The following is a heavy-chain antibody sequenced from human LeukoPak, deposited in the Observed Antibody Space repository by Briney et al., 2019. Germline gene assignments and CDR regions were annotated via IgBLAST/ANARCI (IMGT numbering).Heavy chain of an antibody. CDR1: GFTFTNAW. Sequence: GGSLRLSCAASGFTFTNAWMSWVRQAPGKGLEWVAVISYDGSNKYYADSVKGRFTISRDNSKNTLYLQMNSLRAEDTAVYYVVAKTWYFDLWGRGTLVTVSS. J-gene: IGHJ2*01. CDR2: ISYDGSNK. CDR3: VAKTWYFDL. D-gene: IGHD2-21*01. V-gene: IGHV3-30*03.